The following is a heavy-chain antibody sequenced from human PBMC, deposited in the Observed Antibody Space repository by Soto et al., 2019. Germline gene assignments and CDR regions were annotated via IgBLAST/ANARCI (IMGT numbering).Heavy chain of an antibody. CDR2: ITGNSDTI. V-gene: IGHV3-48*01. J-gene: IGHJ6*02. CDR3: VREDYYDTNGMDV. Sequence: PGGSLRVSCAASGFTFSSYAMNWVRQAPGRGLEWVSYITGNSDTIYHADSVQGRFTISRDNAKNSLFLQMNSLRGADTAVYYCVREDYYDTNGMDVWGHGTTVTVSS. D-gene: IGHD3-22*01. CDR1: GFTFSSYA.